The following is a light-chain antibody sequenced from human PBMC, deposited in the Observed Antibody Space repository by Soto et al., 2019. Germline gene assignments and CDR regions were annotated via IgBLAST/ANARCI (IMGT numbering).Light chain of an antibody. V-gene: IGLV2-14*01. Sequence: QSALTQPASVSGSPGQSIAISCTGTSSDVGGYIYVSWYQQHPGTAPKLIIYEVSSRPSGVSNLFSGYKSGNTASLTISGLQDEDEADYYCSSYASRSAHVFGAGTKLTVL. CDR3: SSYASRSAHV. J-gene: IGLJ1*01. CDR2: EVS. CDR1: SSDVGGYIY.